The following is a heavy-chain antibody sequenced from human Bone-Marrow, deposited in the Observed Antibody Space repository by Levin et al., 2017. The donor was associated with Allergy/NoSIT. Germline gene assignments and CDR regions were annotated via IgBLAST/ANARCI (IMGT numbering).Heavy chain of an antibody. CDR1: GGSVSSGSYY. Sequence: PSETLSLTCTVSGGSVSSGSYYWSWIRQPPGKGLEWIGYIYYSGSTNYNPSLKSRVTISVDTSKNQFSLKLSSVTAADTAVYYCARVYHGDFPGVYYYYMDVWGKGTTVTVSS. CDR2: IYYSGST. CDR3: ARVYHGDFPGVYYYYMDV. J-gene: IGHJ6*03. D-gene: IGHD2-21*01. V-gene: IGHV4-61*01.